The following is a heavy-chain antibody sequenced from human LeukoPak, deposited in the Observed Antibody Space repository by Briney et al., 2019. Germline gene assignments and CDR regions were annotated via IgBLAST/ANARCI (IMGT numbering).Heavy chain of an antibody. Sequence: ASVKVSCKASGYTFTSYAMHWVRQAPGQRLEWMGWINAGNGNTKYSQKFQGRVTITGDTSASTAYMELSSLRSEDTAVYYCARAGIAAAGVTDYWGQGTLVTVSS. CDR1: GYTFTSYA. J-gene: IGHJ4*02. D-gene: IGHD6-13*01. CDR3: ARAGIAAAGVTDY. V-gene: IGHV1-3*01. CDR2: INAGNGNT.